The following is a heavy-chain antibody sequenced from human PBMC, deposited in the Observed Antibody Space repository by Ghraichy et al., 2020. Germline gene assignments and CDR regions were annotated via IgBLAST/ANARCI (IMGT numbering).Heavy chain of an antibody. CDR2: ISSSSSYI. J-gene: IGHJ4*02. Sequence: SCAASGFTFSSYSMNWVRQAPGTGLEWVSSISSSSSYIYYADSVKGRFTISRDNAKNSLYLQMNSLRAEDTAVYYCARGPPCSSTSCYEYYFDYWGQGTLVTVSS. D-gene: IGHD2-2*01. CDR3: ARGPPCSSTSCYEYYFDY. V-gene: IGHV3-21*01. CDR1: GFTFSSYS.